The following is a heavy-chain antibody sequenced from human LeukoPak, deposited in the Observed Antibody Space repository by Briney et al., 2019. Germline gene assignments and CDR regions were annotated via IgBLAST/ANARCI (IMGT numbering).Heavy chain of an antibody. J-gene: IGHJ4*02. CDR3: AKDNRRHYTSGPNPDSLH. V-gene: IGHV3-9*01. CDR2: ISWNSGSI. D-gene: IGHD6-19*01. CDR1: GFAFSTYG. Sequence: GGSLRLSCTASGFAFSTYGMNWVRQPPGKGLEWVSGISWNSGSIDYADSVKGRFTISRDNAKNSLYLQMNSLRVEDTAFYYCAKDNRRHYTSGPNPDSLHWGQGALVTVSS.